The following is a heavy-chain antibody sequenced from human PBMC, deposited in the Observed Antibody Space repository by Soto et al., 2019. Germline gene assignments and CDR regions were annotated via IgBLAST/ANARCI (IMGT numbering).Heavy chain of an antibody. D-gene: IGHD2-2*01. CDR3: TIPYCSSTSCDYYYYMDV. V-gene: IGHV3-73*01. CDR2: IRSKANSYAT. CDR1: GFTFSGSA. J-gene: IGHJ6*03. Sequence: GGSLRLSCAASGFTFSGSAMHWVRQASGKGLEWVGRIRSKANSYATAYAASVKGRFTISRDDSKNTAYLQMNSLKTEDTAVYYCTIPYCSSTSCDYYYYMDVWGKGTTVTVSS.